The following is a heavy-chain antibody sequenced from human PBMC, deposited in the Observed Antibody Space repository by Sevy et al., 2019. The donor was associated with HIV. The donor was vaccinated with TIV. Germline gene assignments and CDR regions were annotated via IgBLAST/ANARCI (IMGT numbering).Heavy chain of an antibody. D-gene: IGHD2-15*01. V-gene: IGHV1-18*01. CDR3: ARAFCTSGRCYSLAY. CDR2: NSPHTGDT. J-gene: IGHJ4*02. Sequence: ASVKVSCKVSGYTFSIYRITWVRQAPGQGLEWMGWNSPHTGDTKFAENFQDRVTMSTDTSTATAYMEVSSVRSDDTAVYDCARAFCTSGRCYSLAYWGQGTLVTVSS. CDR1: GYTFSIYR.